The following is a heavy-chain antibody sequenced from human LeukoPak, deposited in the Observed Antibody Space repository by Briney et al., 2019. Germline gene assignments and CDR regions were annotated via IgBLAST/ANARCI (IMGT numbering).Heavy chain of an antibody. J-gene: IGHJ6*02. CDR1: GFTFSSYA. Sequence: PGGSLRLSCAASGFTFSSYAMSWVREAPGKGLGWVSGISGSGGTTYYADSVKGRFTISRDNSKNTLYLQMNSLRAEDTAVYYCAKRVRYCSGGSCYYYYYGMDVWGQGTTVTVSS. V-gene: IGHV3-23*01. CDR3: AKRVRYCSGGSCYYYYYGMDV. D-gene: IGHD2-15*01. CDR2: ISGSGGTT.